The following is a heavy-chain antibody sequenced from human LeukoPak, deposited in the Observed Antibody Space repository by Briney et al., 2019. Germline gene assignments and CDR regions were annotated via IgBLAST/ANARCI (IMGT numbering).Heavy chain of an antibody. Sequence: SGGSLRLSCAASGFTFSSYEMNLVRQAPGKGLEWLSYISSSGTTKYYADSVKGRFTISRDNAKNSLYLQMNSLRAEDTAVYYCARGSYSSGYYFDYWGQGTLVTVSS. CDR1: GFTFSSYE. CDR2: ISSSGTTK. V-gene: IGHV3-48*03. J-gene: IGHJ4*02. D-gene: IGHD6-19*01. CDR3: ARGSYSSGYYFDY.